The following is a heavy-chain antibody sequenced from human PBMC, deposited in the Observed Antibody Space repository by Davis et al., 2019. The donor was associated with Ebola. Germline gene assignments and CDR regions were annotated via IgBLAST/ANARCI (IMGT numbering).Heavy chain of an antibody. V-gene: IGHV1-69*06. D-gene: IGHD4-17*01. J-gene: IGHJ6*02. CDR1: GYTFTSYG. CDR2: IIPIFGTA. CDR3: ARVTTVMYYYGMDV. Sequence: AASVKVSCKASGYTFTSYGISWVRQAPGQGLEWMGGIIPIFGTANYAQKFQGRVTITADNSTSTAYMELSSLRSEDTAVYYCARVTTVMYYYGMDVWGQGTTVTVSS.